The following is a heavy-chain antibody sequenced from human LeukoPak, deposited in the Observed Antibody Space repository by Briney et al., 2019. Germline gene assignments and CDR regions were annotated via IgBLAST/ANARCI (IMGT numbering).Heavy chain of an antibody. CDR3: AREYSRSVVAGSRPDL. J-gene: IGHJ4*02. D-gene: IGHD2-21*01. CDR2: MYYRGTT. CDR1: GGSISSSIYH. Sequence: SETLSLTCSVSGGSISSSIYHWGWTRQSPGKGLEWIGSMYYRGTTYENSSLKSRLTLSIDTSNNHFSLKLTSVTAADTAVYFCAREYSRSVVAGSRPDLWGQGLLVTVSS. V-gene: IGHV4-39*02.